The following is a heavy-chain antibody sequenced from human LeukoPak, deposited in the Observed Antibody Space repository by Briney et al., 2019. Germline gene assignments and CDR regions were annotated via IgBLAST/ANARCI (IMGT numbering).Heavy chain of an antibody. V-gene: IGHV3-64*01. Sequence: GGSLRLSCTASGFSFSNYAMYLVRQAPGKGVEFVSAINNYDGHDTYYANSVRGRFTISRDNSKNTLYLQMGSLRAEDMAAYYCARGGVNVAAAGFDYWGQGTLATVYS. D-gene: IGHD6-13*01. CDR1: GFSFSNYA. CDR2: INNYDGHDT. J-gene: IGHJ4*02. CDR3: ARGGVNVAAAGFDY.